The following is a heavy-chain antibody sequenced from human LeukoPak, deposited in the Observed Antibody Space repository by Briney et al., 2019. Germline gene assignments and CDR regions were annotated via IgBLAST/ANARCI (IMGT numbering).Heavy chain of an antibody. V-gene: IGHV3-30*02. D-gene: IGHD3/OR15-3a*01. J-gene: IGHJ6*03. Sequence: GGSLRLSCAASGFTFSSYGMHWVRQAPGKGLEWVAFIRYDGSNKYYADSVKGRFTISRDNAKNSLYLQMNSLRAEDTALYYCARSVEGLYYYYYYMDVWGKGTTVTVSS. CDR1: GFTFSSYG. CDR3: ARSVEGLYYYYYYMDV. CDR2: IRYDGSNK.